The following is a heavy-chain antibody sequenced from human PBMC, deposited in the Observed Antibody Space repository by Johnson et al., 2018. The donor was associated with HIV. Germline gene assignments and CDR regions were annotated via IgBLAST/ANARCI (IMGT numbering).Heavy chain of an antibody. CDR2: LSSSGNTI. CDR1: GFTFSDYY. Sequence: QMLLVESGGGLVKPGGSLRLSCAASGFTFSDYYMSWIRQAPGKGLEWVSYLSSSGNTIFYADSVKGRFTISRDNAKNSLFLQMNSLRAEDTAVYYCAGGFYYGSGSYHGAFDIWGQGTMVTVSS. V-gene: IGHV3-11*04. CDR3: AGGFYYGSGSYHGAFDI. J-gene: IGHJ3*02. D-gene: IGHD3-10*01.